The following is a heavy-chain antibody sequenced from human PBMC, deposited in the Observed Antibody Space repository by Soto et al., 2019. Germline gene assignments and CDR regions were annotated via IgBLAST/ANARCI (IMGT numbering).Heavy chain of an antibody. CDR1: GGSVSSGSYY. J-gene: IGHJ5*02. CDR2: IYYSGST. CDR3: ATIPQYYDFWSGYYP. V-gene: IGHV4-61*01. Sequence: PSETLSLTCTVSGGSVSSGSYYWSWIRQPPGKGLEWIGYIYYSGSTNYNPSLKSRVTISVDTSKNQFSLKLSSVTAADTAVYYCATIPQYYDFWSGYYPWGQGTLVTVSS. D-gene: IGHD3-3*01.